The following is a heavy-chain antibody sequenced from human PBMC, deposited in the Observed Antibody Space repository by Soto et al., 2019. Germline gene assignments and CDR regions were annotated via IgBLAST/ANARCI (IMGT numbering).Heavy chain of an antibody. CDR2: IIPIFGTA. CDR1: GGTFSSYA. J-gene: IGHJ1*01. CDR3: ARVGDYGDYVYFQH. V-gene: IGHV1-69*12. D-gene: IGHD4-17*01. Sequence: QVQLVQSGAEVKKPGSSVKVSCKASGGTFSSYAISWVRQAPGQGLEWMGGIIPIFGTANYAQKFQGRVTXXAXEXXSTAYMELSSLRSEDTAVYYCARVGDYGDYVYFQHWGQGTLVTVSS.